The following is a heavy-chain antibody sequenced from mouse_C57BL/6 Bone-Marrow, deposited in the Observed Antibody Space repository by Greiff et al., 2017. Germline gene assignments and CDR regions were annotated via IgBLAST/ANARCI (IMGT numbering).Heavy chain of an antibody. J-gene: IGHJ2*01. Sequence: VQLQQPGAELVKPGASVKMSCKASGYTFTSYWITWVKQRPGQGLEWIGDIYPGSGSTNYNEKFKSKATLTVDTSSSTAYMQRSSLTSEDSAVYYCARRSSGYVDYFDYWGQGTTLTVAS. D-gene: IGHD3-2*02. CDR2: IYPGSGST. V-gene: IGHV1-55*01. CDR3: ARRSSGYVDYFDY. CDR1: GYTFTSYW.